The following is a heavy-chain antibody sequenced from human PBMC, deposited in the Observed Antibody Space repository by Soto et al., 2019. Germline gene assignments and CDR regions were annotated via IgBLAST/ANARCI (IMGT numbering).Heavy chain of an antibody. CDR2: ISYDGSNK. V-gene: IGHV3-30*18. CDR1: GFTFSSYG. Sequence: GGSLRLSCAASGFTFSSYGMHWVRQAPGKGLEWVAVISYDGSNKYYADSVKGRFTISRDNSKNTLYLQMNSLRAEDTAVYYCAKDVLAKTTYKYSSSTNWFDPWGQGTLVTVSS. J-gene: IGHJ5*02. D-gene: IGHD6-13*01. CDR3: AKDVLAKTTYKYSSSTNWFDP.